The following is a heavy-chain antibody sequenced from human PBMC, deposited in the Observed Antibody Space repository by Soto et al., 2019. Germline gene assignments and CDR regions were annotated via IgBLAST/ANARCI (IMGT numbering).Heavy chain of an antibody. CDR1: GGSVSSGSYY. J-gene: IGHJ6*02. D-gene: IGHD3-10*01. Sequence: SETLSLTCTVSGGSVSSGSYYWSWIRQPPGKGLEWIGYIYYSGSTNYNPSLKSRVTISVDTSKNQFSLKLSSVTAADTAVYYCARAYYYGSGYYYYYGMDVWGQGTTVT. CDR2: IYYSGST. V-gene: IGHV4-61*01. CDR3: ARAYYYGSGYYYYYGMDV.